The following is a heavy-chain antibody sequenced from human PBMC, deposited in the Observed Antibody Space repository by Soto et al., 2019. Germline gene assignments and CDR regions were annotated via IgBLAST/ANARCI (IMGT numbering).Heavy chain of an antibody. CDR2: IYDSGIT. J-gene: IGHJ4*02. Sequence: QVQLQESGPGLVKPSETLSLTCSVSGVSVSGYHWSWLRQSPGKGLERIGFIYDSGITNYNPSLESRVSISIDTSKNQFSLKLTSMTAADTAVYFCARHPSATYHDYWGQGTLVTVSS. CDR1: GVSVSGYH. D-gene: IGHD1-26*01. V-gene: IGHV4-59*08. CDR3: ARHPSATYHDY.